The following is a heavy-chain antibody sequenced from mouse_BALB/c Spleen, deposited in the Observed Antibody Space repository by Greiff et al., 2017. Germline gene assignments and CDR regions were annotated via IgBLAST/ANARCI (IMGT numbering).Heavy chain of an antibody. D-gene: IGHD2-2*01. V-gene: IGHV14-1*02. Sequence: EVKLQESGAELVRPGALVKLSCKASGFNIKDYYMHWVKQRPEQGLEWIGWIDPENGNTIYDPKFQGKASITADTSSNTAYLQLSSLTSEDTAVYYCALIYYGSFAYWGQGTLVTVSA. CDR3: ALIYYGSFAY. CDR2: IDPENGNT. CDR1: GFNIKDYY. J-gene: IGHJ3*01.